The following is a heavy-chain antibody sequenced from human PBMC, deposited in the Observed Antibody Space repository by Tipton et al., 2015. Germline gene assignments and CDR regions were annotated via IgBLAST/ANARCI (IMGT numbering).Heavy chain of an antibody. J-gene: IGHJ5*02. CDR3: AREVIVATTGGWFDP. V-gene: IGHV4-39*07. Sequence: TLSLTCTVSGASISSGGFYWGWIRQPPGKGLEWIGTVYYSGSTYYNPSLKSRVTMSVDTSKNQFSLKLSSVTAADTAVYYCAREVIVATTGGWFDPWGQGTLVTVSS. CDR1: GASISSGGFY. CDR2: VYYSGST. D-gene: IGHD5-12*01.